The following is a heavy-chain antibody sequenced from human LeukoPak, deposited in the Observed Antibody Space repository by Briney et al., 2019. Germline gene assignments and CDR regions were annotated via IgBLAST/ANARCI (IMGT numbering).Heavy chain of an antibody. D-gene: IGHD6-19*01. CDR1: GYTFTDNY. V-gene: IGHV1-2*02. CDR2: INPSSGGT. J-gene: IGHJ5*02. Sequence: GASVKVSCKASGYTFTDNYMHWVRQAPGPGLEWMGWINPSSGGTNHAQKFQRRVTMTRDTSISTAYMELSRLGSDDTAVYYCAKLAGLSSWGQGTLVTVSS. CDR3: AKLAGLSS.